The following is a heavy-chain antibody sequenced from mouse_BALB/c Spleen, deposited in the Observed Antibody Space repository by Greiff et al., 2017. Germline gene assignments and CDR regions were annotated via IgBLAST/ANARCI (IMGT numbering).Heavy chain of an antibody. CDR2: IYPGDGDT. V-gene: IGHV1-87*01. CDR1: GYTFTSYW. CDR3: ARQGTMITTGAWFAY. J-gene: IGHJ3*01. Sequence: VKLMESGAELARPGASVKLSCKASGYTFTSYWMQWVKQRPGQGLEWIGAIYPGDGDTRYTQKFKGKATLTADKSSSTAYMQLSSLASEDSAVYYCARQGTMITTGAWFAYWGQGTLVTVSA. D-gene: IGHD2-4*01.